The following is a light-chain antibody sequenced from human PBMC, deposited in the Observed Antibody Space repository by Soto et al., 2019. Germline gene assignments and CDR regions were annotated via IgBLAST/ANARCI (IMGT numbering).Light chain of an antibody. V-gene: IGKV1-5*03. CDR3: QQYNSYST. J-gene: IGKJ1*01. CDR1: QSISIY. CDR2: EAS. Sequence: DIQMTQSPSTLSASVGARVTITCRASQSISIYLAWYKQKPGKAPKLLIYEASSLESGVPSRLSGSGSGTEFTLTISSMKPDDFATYYCQQYNSYSTFGQGTKVDIK.